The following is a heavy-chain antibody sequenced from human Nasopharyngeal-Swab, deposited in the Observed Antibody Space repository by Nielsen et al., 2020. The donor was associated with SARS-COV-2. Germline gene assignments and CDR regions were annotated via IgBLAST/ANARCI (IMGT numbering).Heavy chain of an antibody. V-gene: IGHV1-69*13. CDR1: GYTFTSYA. D-gene: IGHD6-13*01. CDR3: SGASSSWYGGYYFDY. J-gene: IGHJ4*02. CDR2: IIPIFGTA. Sequence: SVKVSCKASGYTFTSYAMNWVRQAPGQGLEWMGGIIPIFGTANYAQKFQGRVTITADESTSTAYMELSSLRSEDTAVYYCSGASSSWYGGYYFDYWGQGTLVTVSS.